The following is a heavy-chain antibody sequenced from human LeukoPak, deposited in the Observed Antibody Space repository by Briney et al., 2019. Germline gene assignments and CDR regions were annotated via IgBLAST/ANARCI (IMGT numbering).Heavy chain of an antibody. CDR3: ARDDGYAGGKEFDY. Sequence: SETLSLTCTVSGGSISSYYWSWIRQPAGKGLEWIGRIYTSGSTNYNPSLKSRVTMSVDTSKDQFSLKLSSVTAADTAVYYCARDDGYAGGKEFDYWGQGTLVTVSS. D-gene: IGHD2-2*01. V-gene: IGHV4-4*07. CDR1: GGSISSYY. J-gene: IGHJ4*02. CDR2: IYTSGST.